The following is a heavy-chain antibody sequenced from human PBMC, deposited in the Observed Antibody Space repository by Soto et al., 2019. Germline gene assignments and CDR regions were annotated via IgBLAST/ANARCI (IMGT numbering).Heavy chain of an antibody. D-gene: IGHD3-9*01. CDR1: DDFISSYY. J-gene: IGHJ6*02. Sequence: QVQLQESGPRLVKPSETLSLTCTVSDDFISSYYWNWIRQPAGKGLEWIGRVSTSGATNYNPSLESRVTMSVDTSKKQFSLKLTSVTAADTAVYFCARADYEILTGSYAMDVLGQGTTVTVSS. V-gene: IGHV4-4*07. CDR3: ARADYEILTGSYAMDV. CDR2: VSTSGAT.